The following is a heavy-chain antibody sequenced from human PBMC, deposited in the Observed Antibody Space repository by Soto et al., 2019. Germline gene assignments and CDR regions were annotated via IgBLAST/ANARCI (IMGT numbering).Heavy chain of an antibody. CDR1: GGSISSYY. V-gene: IGHV4-59*01. CDR3: ARTIAVAGIGYYYGMDV. D-gene: IGHD6-19*01. J-gene: IGHJ6*02. Sequence: SETLSLTCTVSGGSISSYYWSWIRQPPGKGLEWIGYIYYSGSTNYNPSLKSRVTISVDTSKNQFSLKLSSVTAADTAVYYCARTIAVAGIGYYYGMDVWGQGTTVTVS. CDR2: IYYSGST.